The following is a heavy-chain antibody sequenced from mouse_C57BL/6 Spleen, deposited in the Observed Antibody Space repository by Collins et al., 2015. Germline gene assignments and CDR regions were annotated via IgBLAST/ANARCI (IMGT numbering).Heavy chain of an antibody. V-gene: IGHV1S22*01. CDR1: GYTFTSYW. CDR2: IYPGSGST. Sequence: LQQPGSELVRPGASVKLSCKASGYTFTSYWMHWVKQRHGQGLEWIGNIYPGSGSTNYDEKFKSKGTLTVDTSSSTAYMHLGSLTSEDSAVYYCTRDGNYAFMDYWGQGTSVTVSS. D-gene: IGHD1-1*01. CDR3: TRDGNYAFMDY. J-gene: IGHJ4*01.